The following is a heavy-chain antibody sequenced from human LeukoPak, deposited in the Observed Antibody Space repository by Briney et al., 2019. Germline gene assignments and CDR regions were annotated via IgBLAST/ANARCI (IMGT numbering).Heavy chain of an antibody. CDR3: AGDVRCSSTSCLYYYYYYGMDV. D-gene: IGHD2-2*01. V-gene: IGHV3-21*01. J-gene: IGHJ6*02. CDR1: GFTFSSYA. CDR2: ISSSSSYI. Sequence: GGSLRLSCAASGFTFSSYAMNWVRQAPGKGLEWVSSISSSSSYIYYADSVKGRFTISRDNAKNSLYLQMNSLRAEDTAVYYCAGDVRCSSTSCLYYYYYYGMDVWGQGTTVTVSS.